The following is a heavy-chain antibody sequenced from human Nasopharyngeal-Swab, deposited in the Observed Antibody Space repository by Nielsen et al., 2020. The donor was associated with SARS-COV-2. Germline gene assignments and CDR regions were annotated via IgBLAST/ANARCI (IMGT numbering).Heavy chain of an antibody. CDR2: INHSGST. CDR1: GGSFSGYY. V-gene: IGHV4-34*01. D-gene: IGHD3-10*01. CDR3: TVRGVSDY. Sequence: SETLSLTCAVYGGSFSGYYWSWIRQPPGKGLEWIGEINHSGSTNYNPSLKSRVTISVDTSKNQFPLKLSSVTAADTAVYYCTVRGVSDYWGQGTLVTVSS. J-gene: IGHJ4*02.